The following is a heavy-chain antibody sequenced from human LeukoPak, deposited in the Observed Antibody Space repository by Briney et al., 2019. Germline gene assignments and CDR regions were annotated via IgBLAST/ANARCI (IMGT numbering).Heavy chain of an antibody. CDR1: GFTFSSHN. Sequence: PGGSLRLSCAASGFTFSSHNMNWVRQAPGRGLEWISYITTGSSTIKYADSVKGRFTISRDNTKSSLYLQMNSLRAEDTAVYYCARDRGAVWGLLSYHFYYMDVWGKGTPVTVS. V-gene: IGHV3-48*01. CDR3: ARDRGAVWGLLSYHFYYMDV. CDR2: ITTGSSTI. D-gene: IGHD7-27*01. J-gene: IGHJ6*03.